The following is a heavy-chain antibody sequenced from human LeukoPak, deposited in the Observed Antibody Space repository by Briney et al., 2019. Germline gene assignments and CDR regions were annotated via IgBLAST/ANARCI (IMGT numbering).Heavy chain of an antibody. CDR2: ISGSGGST. D-gene: IGHD3-10*01. J-gene: IGHJ4*02. V-gene: IGHV3-23*01. CDR3: ARGLDMVRGVTIGTFDY. Sequence: GGTLRLSCAASGFTLSSYGMSWVRQAPGKGLEWVSAISGSGGSTYYADSVKGRFTISRDNSKNTLYLQMNSLRAEDTAVYYCARGLDMVRGVTIGTFDYWGQGTLVTVSS. CDR1: GFTLSSYG.